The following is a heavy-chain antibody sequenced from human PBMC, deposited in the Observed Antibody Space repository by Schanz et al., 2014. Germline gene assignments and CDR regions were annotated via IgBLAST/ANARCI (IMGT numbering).Heavy chain of an antibody. CDR3: ARDRRLQRQSGWDY. CDR2: INPTGGST. Sequence: QVQLVQSGAEVKKPGASVKVSCKASGYTFISYFIHWVRQAPGQGLEWMGIINPTGGSTSYAQRFQGRVTVTRDTSTSTVYMELSSLRSDDTAVYYCARDRRLQRQSGWDYWGQGTLVTVSS. D-gene: IGHD3-10*01. CDR1: GYTFISYF. J-gene: IGHJ4*02. V-gene: IGHV1-46*01.